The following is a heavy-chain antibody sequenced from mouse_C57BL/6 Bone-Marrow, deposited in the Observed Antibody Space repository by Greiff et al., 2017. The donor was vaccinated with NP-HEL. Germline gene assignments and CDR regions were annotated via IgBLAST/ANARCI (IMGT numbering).Heavy chain of an antibody. CDR1: GYAFTNYL. J-gene: IGHJ1*03. CDR3: VRCQLWDFDV. Sequence: QVQLQQSGAELVRPGTSVKVSCKASGYAFTNYLIEWVKQRPGQGLEWIGVINPGSGGTNYNEKFKGKATLTADKSSSTAYMQLSSLTSEDSAVYFCVRCQLWDFDVWGTGTTVTVSS. V-gene: IGHV1-54*01. CDR2: INPGSGGT. D-gene: IGHD6-1*01.